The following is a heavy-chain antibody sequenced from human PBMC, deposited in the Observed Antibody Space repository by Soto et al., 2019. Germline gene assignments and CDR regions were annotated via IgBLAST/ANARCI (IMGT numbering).Heavy chain of an antibody. Sequence: QVQLVQSGAEVKKPGASVKVSCKASGYTFTGHYMSWVRQAFGQGLEWMGWINPDNGGTSYAQKFQGRVTMTTDTSITTAYMELSRLTSDDTAVYYCAREVGKVGYSSSSCDYWGQGSLVTVST. CDR3: AREVGKVGYSSSSCDY. V-gene: IGHV1-2*02. CDR1: GYTFTGHY. D-gene: IGHD6-6*01. J-gene: IGHJ4*02. CDR2: INPDNGGT.